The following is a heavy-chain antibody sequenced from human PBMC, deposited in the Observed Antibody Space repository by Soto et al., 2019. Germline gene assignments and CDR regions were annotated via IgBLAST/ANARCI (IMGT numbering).Heavy chain of an antibody. Sequence: PGGSLRLSCAASGFTFSSHWMSWVRQAPGKGLEWVANIKPDGSEKWYVDSVKGRFTISRDNAKNSLYLQMNSLRAEDTAVYYFGRGDYYDSSGPFSEAFDIWGQGTMVTVSS. V-gene: IGHV3-7*04. CDR2: IKPDGSEK. D-gene: IGHD3-22*01. CDR1: GFTFSSHW. J-gene: IGHJ3*02. CDR3: GRGDYYDSSGPFSEAFDI.